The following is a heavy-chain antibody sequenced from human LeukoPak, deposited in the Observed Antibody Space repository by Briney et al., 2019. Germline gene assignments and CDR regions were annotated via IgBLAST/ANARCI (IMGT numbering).Heavy chain of an antibody. V-gene: IGHV3-30*14. J-gene: IGHJ4*02. D-gene: IGHD7-27*01. CDR1: GFTFSSYA. CDR3: ARDPYNNWGSGGDY. CDR2: ISYDGSNK. Sequence: GGSLRLSSAASGFTFSSYAMHWVRQAPGKGLEWVAVISYDGSNKYYADSVKGRFTISRDNSKNTLYLQMNSLRAEDTAVYYCARDPYNNWGSGGDYWGQGTLVTVSS.